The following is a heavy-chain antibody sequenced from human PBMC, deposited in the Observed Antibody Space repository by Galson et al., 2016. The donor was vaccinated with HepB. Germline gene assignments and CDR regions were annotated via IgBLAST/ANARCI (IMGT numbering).Heavy chain of an antibody. CDR2: IYSGGNT. CDR3: ARGDYYYYAMDV. V-gene: IGHV3-53*01. Sequence: SLRLSCAASGFTVSSSYMSWVRQAPGKGLEWVSVIYSGGNTYYADSVKGRFTISRDDSKNTLYLQMNSLRVEDTALYYCARGDYYYYAMDVWGQGTTVTVSS. CDR1: GFTVSSSY. J-gene: IGHJ6*02.